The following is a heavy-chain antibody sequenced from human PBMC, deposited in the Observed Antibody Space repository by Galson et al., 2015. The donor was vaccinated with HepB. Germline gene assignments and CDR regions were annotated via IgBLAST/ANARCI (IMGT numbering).Heavy chain of an antibody. Sequence: SETLSLTCAVSGGSISSSNWWSWVRQPPGKGLEWIGEIYHSGSTNYNPSLKSRVTISVDKSKNQFSLKLSSVTAADTAVYYCAGWGLRPRGFDYWGQGTLVTVSS. J-gene: IGHJ4*02. CDR2: IYHSGST. CDR1: GGSISSSNW. D-gene: IGHD1-26*01. V-gene: IGHV4-4*02. CDR3: AGWGLRPRGFDY.